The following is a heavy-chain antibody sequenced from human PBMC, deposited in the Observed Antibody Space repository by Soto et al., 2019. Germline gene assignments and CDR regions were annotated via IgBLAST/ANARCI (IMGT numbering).Heavy chain of an antibody. CDR3: AKGIEVAGFYFDS. CDR1: GFTFSRYA. J-gene: IGHJ4*02. Sequence: EVQLLESGGDLVQPGGSLRLSCTASGFTFSRYAMGWIRLAPGKGLEWVAGITASGGTRYHADSVKDRFTISRDNSRNTLFLQIDNLRVDDTGMYFCAKGIEVAGFYFDSWGQGTLVTVSS. CDR2: ITASGGTR. V-gene: IGHV3-23*01. D-gene: IGHD2-2*01.